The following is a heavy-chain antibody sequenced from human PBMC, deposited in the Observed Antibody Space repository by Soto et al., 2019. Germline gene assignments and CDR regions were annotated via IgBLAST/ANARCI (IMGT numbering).Heavy chain of an antibody. V-gene: IGHV3-48*03. CDR1: GFTFSSYH. CDR3: ARDLMGYAMDV. CDR2: ISSASSAI. Sequence: GGSMRLSCAASGFTFSSYHMDWVRQAPGKGLEWVSYISSASSAIYYADSVKGRFTISRDNAKNSLFLQMNSLRAEDTAVYYCARDLMGYAMDVWGQGTTVTVSS. D-gene: IGHD2-8*01. J-gene: IGHJ6*02.